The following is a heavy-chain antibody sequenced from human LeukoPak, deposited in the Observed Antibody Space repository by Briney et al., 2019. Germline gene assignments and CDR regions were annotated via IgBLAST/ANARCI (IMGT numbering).Heavy chain of an antibody. V-gene: IGHV3-48*04. Sequence: GGSLRLSCAASGFTFSSYSMMWVRQAPGKGLEWVSYISSSSTTIHYADSVKGRFTISRDNAKNSLSLQMNSLRAEDTAVYYCAREGWRDGFNYFDYWGQGTLVTVSS. CDR2: ISSSSTTI. CDR3: AREGWRDGFNYFDY. CDR1: GFTFSSYS. J-gene: IGHJ4*02. D-gene: IGHD5-24*01.